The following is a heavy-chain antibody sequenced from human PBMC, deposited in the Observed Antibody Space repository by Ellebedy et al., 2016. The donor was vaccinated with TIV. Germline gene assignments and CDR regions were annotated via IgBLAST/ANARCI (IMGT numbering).Heavy chain of an antibody. D-gene: IGHD3-22*01. CDR3: AKGRGGGSDSSAPRYYFDY. V-gene: IGHV3-23*01. J-gene: IGHJ4*02. CDR2: ISNTGSRT. CDR1: GFTFSSYA. Sequence: PGGSLRLSCAASGFTFSSYAMSWVRYAPGEGLEWVSTISNTGSRTYYADSVEGRFIISRDNSKKTLYLQMNSLRAEDTAVYYCAKGRGGGSDSSAPRYYFDYWGLGTLVTVSS.